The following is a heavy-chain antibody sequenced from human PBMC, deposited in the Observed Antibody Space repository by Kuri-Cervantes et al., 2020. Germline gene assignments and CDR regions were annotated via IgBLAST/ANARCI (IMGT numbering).Heavy chain of an antibody. CDR1: GYTFTSYA. J-gene: IGHJ4*02. CDR2: INAGNGDT. D-gene: IGHD1-20*01. Sequence: ASVKVSCKASGYTFTSYAIHWVRQAPGQRLEWMGWINAGNGDTKYSQNLQGRVTFTRDTSASTAYMDLSSLRSEDTAVYYCATPVTGTTHFDYWGQGTLVTVSS. CDR3: ATPVTGTTHFDY. V-gene: IGHV1-3*01.